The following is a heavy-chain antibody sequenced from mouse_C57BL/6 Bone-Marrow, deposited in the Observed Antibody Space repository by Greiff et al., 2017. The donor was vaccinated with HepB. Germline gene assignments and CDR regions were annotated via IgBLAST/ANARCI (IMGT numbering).Heavy chain of an antibody. J-gene: IGHJ4*01. CDR3: ARGITTVDYYAMDY. CDR2: INPYNGDT. V-gene: IGHV1-20*01. Sequence: VQLQQSGPELVKPGDSVKISCKASGYSFTGYFLNWVMQSHGKSLEWIGRINPYNGDTFYNQKFKGKATLTVDKSSSTAHMELRSLTSEDSAVYYCARGITTVDYYAMDYWGQGTSVTVSS. D-gene: IGHD1-1*01. CDR1: GYSFTGYF.